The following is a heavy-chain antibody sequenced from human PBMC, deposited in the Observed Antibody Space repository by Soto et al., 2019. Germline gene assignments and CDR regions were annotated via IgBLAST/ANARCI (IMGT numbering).Heavy chain of an antibody. J-gene: IGHJ1*01. CDR1: GGSISSSNW. CDR3: ARHADYYDNAAAEYFQH. V-gene: IGHV4-4*02. D-gene: IGHD3-22*01. Sequence: SETLSLTCAVSGGSISSSNWWSWVRQPPGRGLEWIGYIYYSGNTNYNPSLKSRVTISVDTSKNQFSLKLSSVTAADTAVYYCARHADYYDNAAAEYFQHQGQGTLVTVSS. CDR2: IYYSGNT.